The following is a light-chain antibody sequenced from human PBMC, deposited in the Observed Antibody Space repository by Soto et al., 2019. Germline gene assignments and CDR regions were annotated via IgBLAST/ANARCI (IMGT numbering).Light chain of an antibody. V-gene: IGLV1-40*01. CDR1: SSNIGAGYD. CDR2: ANN. J-gene: IGLJ1*01. CDR3: QSYDSSRSPLYV. Sequence: QSVLTHPPSVSGAPGQRVSISCTGSSSNIGAGYDVHWYQHLPGTAPKLLIYANNNRPSGVPDRFSGSKSGTSASLAITGLQAEDEADYYCQSYDSSRSPLYVFGTGTKVTVL.